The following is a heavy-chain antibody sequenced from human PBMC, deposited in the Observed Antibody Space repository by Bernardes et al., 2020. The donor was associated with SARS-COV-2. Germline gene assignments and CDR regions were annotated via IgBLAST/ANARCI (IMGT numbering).Heavy chain of an antibody. Sequence: GWSLRLSCTASGFTFSTSAMHWVRQAPGTGPEWVAVISNDGTIKYYTDSVKGRFTISRDNSKNTLYLLMNSLRTDDTAVYYCTRGLELELITWFDYWGQGTLVTVSS. CDR1: GFTFSTSA. V-gene: IGHV3-30-3*01. CDR3: TRGLELELITWFDY. CDR2: ISNDGTIK. J-gene: IGHJ4*02. D-gene: IGHD1-7*01.